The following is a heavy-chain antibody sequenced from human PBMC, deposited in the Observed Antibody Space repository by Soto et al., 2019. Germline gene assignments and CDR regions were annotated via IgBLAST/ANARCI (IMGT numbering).Heavy chain of an antibody. CDR3: ARHYVAVAGSRIFDY. D-gene: IGHD6-19*01. Sequence: SETLSLTCTVSGGSISSYYWSWIRQPPGKGLEWIGYIYYSGSTNYNPSLKSRVTISVDTSKNQFSLKLSSVTAADTAVYYCARHYVAVAGSRIFDYWGQGTLVTVS. V-gene: IGHV4-59*01. J-gene: IGHJ4*02. CDR1: GGSISSYY. CDR2: IYYSGST.